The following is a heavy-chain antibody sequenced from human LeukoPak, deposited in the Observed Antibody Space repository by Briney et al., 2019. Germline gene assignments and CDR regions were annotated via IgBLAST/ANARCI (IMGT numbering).Heavy chain of an antibody. CDR3: ARVLEGSSGQHWYFDL. V-gene: IGHV4-34*01. CDR1: GGSFSGYY. Sequence: PSETLSLTCAVSGGSFSGYYWSWIRQPPGKGLEWIGEINHSGSTNYNPSLKRRVSISVDTSKNQLSLRLSSVTAADTAVYYCARVLEGSSGQHWYFDLWGRGTLVTVSS. D-gene: IGHD6-19*01. J-gene: IGHJ2*01. CDR2: INHSGST.